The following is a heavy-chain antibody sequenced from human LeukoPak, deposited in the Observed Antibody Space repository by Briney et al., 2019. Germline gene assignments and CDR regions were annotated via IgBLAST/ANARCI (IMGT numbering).Heavy chain of an antibody. CDR2: INPNSGGT. CDR1: GYTFTGYY. Sequence: ASVTVSCKASGYTFTGYYMHWVRQAPGQGLEWMGWINPNSGGTNYAQKFQGRVTMTRDTSISTAYMELSRLRSGDTAVYYCARAGDPVRRITMIVVVPEDNWFDPWGQGTLVTVSS. J-gene: IGHJ5*02. V-gene: IGHV1-2*02. D-gene: IGHD3-22*01. CDR3: ARAGDPVRRITMIVVVPEDNWFDP.